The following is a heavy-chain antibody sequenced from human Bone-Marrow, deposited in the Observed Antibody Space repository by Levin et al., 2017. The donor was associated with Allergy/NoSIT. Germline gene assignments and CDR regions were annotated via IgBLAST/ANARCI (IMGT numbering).Heavy chain of an antibody. Sequence: SCAASGFTFSSYAMSWVRQAPGKGLEWVSAISGSGGSTYYADSVKGRFTISRDNSKNTLYLQMNSLRAEDTAVYYCAKDHDYYDSSGYFFYGMDVWGQGTTVTVSS. CDR1: GFTFSSYA. CDR3: AKDHDYYDSSGYFFYGMDV. CDR2: ISGSGGST. J-gene: IGHJ6*02. D-gene: IGHD3-22*01. V-gene: IGHV3-23*01.